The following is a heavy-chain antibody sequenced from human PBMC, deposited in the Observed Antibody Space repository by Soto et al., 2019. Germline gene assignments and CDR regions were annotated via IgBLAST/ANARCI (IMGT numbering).Heavy chain of an antibody. Sequence: EVQLVESGGGLVKPGGSLRLSCAASGFTFSSYSMNWVRQAPGMGLEWVSSISSSSSYIYYADSVKGRFTISRDNAKNSLYLQMNSLRAEDTAVYYCARDYDDYIWGSYRDDEYFQHWGQGTLVTVSS. J-gene: IGHJ1*01. CDR3: ARDYDDYIWGSYRDDEYFQH. D-gene: IGHD3-16*02. CDR2: ISSSSSYI. CDR1: GFTFSSYS. V-gene: IGHV3-21*01.